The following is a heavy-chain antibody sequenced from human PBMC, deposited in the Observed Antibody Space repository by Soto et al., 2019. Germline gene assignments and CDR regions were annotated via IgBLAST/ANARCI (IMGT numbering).Heavy chain of an antibody. V-gene: IGHV3-23*01. D-gene: IGHD2-21*02. J-gene: IGHJ6*02. CDR1: GFTFSAYA. Sequence: GGSLRLCCAATGFTFSAYAMTWVRQAPGQGLGCVSAVTANGGNAYSAASVTGRFTTARDNSMNTLFRQMTSLRAEDTAVYYCASLGVGDWANYYYYYGMDVWGQGTTVTFS. CDR2: VTANGGNA. CDR3: ASLGVGDWANYYYYYGMDV.